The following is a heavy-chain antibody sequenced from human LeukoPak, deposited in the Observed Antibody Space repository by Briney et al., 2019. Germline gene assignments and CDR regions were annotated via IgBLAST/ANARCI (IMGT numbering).Heavy chain of an antibody. CDR1: GGSFSGYY. CDR2: INHSGST. CDR3: ARRYSSGWYIGAFDI. Sequence: SETLSLTCAVYGGSFSGYYWSWIRQPPGKGLEWIGEINHSGSTKYNPSLKSRVTISVDTSKNQFSLKLSSVTAADTAVYYCARRYSSGWYIGAFDIWGQGTMVTVSS. J-gene: IGHJ3*02. V-gene: IGHV4-34*01. D-gene: IGHD6-19*01.